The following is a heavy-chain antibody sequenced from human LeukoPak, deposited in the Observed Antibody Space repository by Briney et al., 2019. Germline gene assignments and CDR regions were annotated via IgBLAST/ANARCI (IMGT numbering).Heavy chain of an antibody. CDR3: AKDLRRYCSSTSCYEFDY. CDR1: GFTFDDYA. CDR2: ISWNSGSI. Sequence: PGGSLRLSCAASGFTFDDYAMHWVRQAPGKGLEWVSGISWNSGSIGYADSVKGRFTISRDNAKNSLYLQMNSLRAEDTALYYCAKDLRRYCSSTSCYEFDYWGQGTLVTVPS. D-gene: IGHD2-2*01. J-gene: IGHJ4*02. V-gene: IGHV3-9*01.